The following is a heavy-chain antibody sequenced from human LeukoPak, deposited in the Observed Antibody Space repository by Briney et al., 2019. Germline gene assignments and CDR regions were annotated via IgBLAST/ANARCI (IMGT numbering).Heavy chain of an antibody. CDR3: TKDLTPGGADV. J-gene: IGHJ6*02. Sequence: GRSLRLSCADSGFTSDDHAMHWVRQASGKGLEWVAGIMWRSGSTGYGDSVKGRFTISRDNAKKSLYLQMNGLRVEDTAFYYCTKDLTPGGADVWGQGTTVTVSS. D-gene: IGHD3-10*01. CDR2: IMWRSGST. CDR1: GFTSDDHA. V-gene: IGHV3-9*02.